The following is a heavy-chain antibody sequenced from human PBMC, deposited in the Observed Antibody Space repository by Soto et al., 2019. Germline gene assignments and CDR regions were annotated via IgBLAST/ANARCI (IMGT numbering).Heavy chain of an antibody. CDR1: GYSISSGYY. D-gene: IGHD1-26*01. J-gene: IGHJ4*02. CDR2: IYHSGST. Sequence: SETLSLTCAVSGYSISSGYYWGWIRRPPGKGLEWIGSIYHSGSTYYNPSLKSRVTISVDTSKNQFSLKLSSVTAADTAVYYCARAPTVGATDYWGQGTLVTVSS. V-gene: IGHV4-38-2*01. CDR3: ARAPTVGATDY.